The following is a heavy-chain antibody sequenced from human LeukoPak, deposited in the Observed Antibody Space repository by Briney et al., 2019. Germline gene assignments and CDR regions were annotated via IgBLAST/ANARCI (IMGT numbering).Heavy chain of an antibody. CDR3: ARDGSSWYVDSPFDY. V-gene: IGHV1-46*01. CDR1: GYTFMSYY. Sequence: ASVKVSCKASGYTFMSYYMHWVRQAPVQGLEWMGIINPSGGSTSYAQKFQGRVTMTRDTSTSTVYMELSSLRPEDTAVYYCARDGSSWYVDSPFDYWGQGTLVTVSS. CDR2: INPSGGST. J-gene: IGHJ4*02. D-gene: IGHD6-13*01.